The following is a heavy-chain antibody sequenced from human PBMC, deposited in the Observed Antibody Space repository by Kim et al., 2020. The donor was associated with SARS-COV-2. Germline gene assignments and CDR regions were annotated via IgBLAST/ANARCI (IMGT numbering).Heavy chain of an antibody. CDR1: GFTFSSYW. J-gene: IGHJ4*02. D-gene: IGHD3-9*01. V-gene: IGHV3-7*01. CDR3: ARDERPYYDILTGYYRGGDY. CDR2: IKQDGSEK. Sequence: GGSLRLSCAASGFTFSSYWMSWVRQAPGKGLEWVANIKQDGSEKYYVDSVKGRFTISRDNAKNSLYLQMNSLRAEDTAVYYCARDERPYYDILTGYYRGGDYWGQGTLVTVSS.